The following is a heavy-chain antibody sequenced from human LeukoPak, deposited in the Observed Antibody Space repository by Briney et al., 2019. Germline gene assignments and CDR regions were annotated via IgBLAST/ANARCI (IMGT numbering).Heavy chain of an antibody. CDR2: ISSSSSYI. D-gene: IGHD3-22*01. V-gene: IGHV3-21*01. CDR3: ARDTGYYDSSDGY. Sequence: GGSLSLTCAVSGFTFSSYSMNWVRQAPGRGLEWVSSISSSSSYIYYADSVKGRFTISRDNAKHSLYLQMNSLRAEDTAEYYCARDTGYYDSSDGYWGQGTLVTVSS. CDR1: GFTFSSYS. J-gene: IGHJ4*02.